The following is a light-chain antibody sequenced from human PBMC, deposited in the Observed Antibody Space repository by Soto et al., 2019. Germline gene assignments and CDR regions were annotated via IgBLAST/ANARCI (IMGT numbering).Light chain of an antibody. Sequence: EVVMTQSPATLSVSPGERATLSCRASQSVSSNLAWYQQQPGQAPRLLIYGASTRATGIPARFSGSGSGTEFTLTISSPQSEDFAVYYCQQYNNWPPYTFGQGTKQEIK. CDR3: QQYNNWPPYT. V-gene: IGKV3-15*01. CDR2: GAS. J-gene: IGKJ2*01. CDR1: QSVSSN.